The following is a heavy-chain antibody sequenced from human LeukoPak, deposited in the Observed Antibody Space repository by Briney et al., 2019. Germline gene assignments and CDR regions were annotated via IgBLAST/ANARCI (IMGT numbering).Heavy chain of an antibody. CDR1: GGSISSGDYY. J-gene: IGHJ4*02. CDR2: IYYSGST. CDR3: PGQPDDYREIVY. D-gene: IGHD4-4*01. Sequence: SETLSLTCTVSGGSISSGDYYWSWIRQPPGKGLEWIGYIYYSGSTYYNPSLKSRVTISVDTSKNQFSLKLSSVTAADTAVYYWPGQPDDYREIVYGARGPLVTVS. V-gene: IGHV4-30-4*01.